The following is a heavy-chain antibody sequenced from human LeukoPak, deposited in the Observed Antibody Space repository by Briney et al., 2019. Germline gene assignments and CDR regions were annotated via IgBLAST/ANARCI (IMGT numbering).Heavy chain of an antibody. CDR1: GASISSYY. CDR2: IYSSGST. CDR3: AGHHPRNTVDF. D-gene: IGHD2-8*02. Sequence: SETLSLTCTVSGASISSYYWSWIRQPPGKGLEWIGNIYSSGSTNYNPSLKSRVAISLDTSKNQFSLKLSSVTAADTAVYYCAGHHPRNTVDFWGQGTLVTVSS. V-gene: IGHV4-59*08. J-gene: IGHJ4*02.